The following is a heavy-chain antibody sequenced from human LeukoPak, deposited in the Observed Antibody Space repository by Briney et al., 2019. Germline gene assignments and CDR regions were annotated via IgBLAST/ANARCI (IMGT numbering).Heavy chain of an antibody. Sequence: GGSLRLSCAASEFTFDRHAMNWVRQAPGKGLEWVSSISGTGESTFYADSVKGRFTISRDNSKNTLYLQMNSLTAEDTAAYFCAREDRFRGYYGLDVWGQGTTVTVSS. D-gene: IGHD3-10*01. CDR3: AREDRFRGYYGLDV. CDR1: EFTFDRHA. CDR2: ISGTGEST. V-gene: IGHV3-23*01. J-gene: IGHJ6*02.